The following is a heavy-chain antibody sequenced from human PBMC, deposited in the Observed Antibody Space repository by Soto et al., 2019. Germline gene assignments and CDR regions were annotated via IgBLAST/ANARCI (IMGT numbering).Heavy chain of an antibody. CDR2: IKSKTDGGTT. CDR3: TTVSSWVLLWFGVTFPASYGMDV. D-gene: IGHD3-10*01. V-gene: IGHV3-15*07. CDR1: GFTFSNAW. J-gene: IGHJ6*02. Sequence: GGSLRLSCAASGFTFSNAWMNWVRQAPGKGLEWVGRIKSKTDGGTTDYAAPVKGRFTISRDVSKNTLYLQMNSLKTEDTAVYYCTTVSSWVLLWFGVTFPASYGMDVWGQGTTVTVSS.